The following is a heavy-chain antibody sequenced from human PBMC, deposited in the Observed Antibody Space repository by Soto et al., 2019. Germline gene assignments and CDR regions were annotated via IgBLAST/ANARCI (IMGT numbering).Heavy chain of an antibody. CDR2: IYPGDSDT. CDR1: GYIFTRYW. V-gene: IGHV5-51*07. CDR3: ARHGDYNHPCDP. Sequence: GHSLKLSGTGSGYIFTRYWISWVHQMPGKGLEWMGIIYPGDSDTRYSPSFQGQVTISANKSISTAYLQWSSLKASDTAMYYCARHGDYNHPCDPWGQGTLVTVSA. D-gene: IGHD4-17*01. J-gene: IGHJ5*02.